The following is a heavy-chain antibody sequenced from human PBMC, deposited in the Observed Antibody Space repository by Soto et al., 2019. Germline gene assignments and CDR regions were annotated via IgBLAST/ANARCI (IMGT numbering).Heavy chain of an antibody. Sequence: QLQLQESGPGLVKPSETLSLTCTVSGGSISSSSYYWGWIRQPPGKGLEWIGSIYYSGSTYYNPSLKSRVTISVDTSKNQFSLKLSSVTAADTAVYYCARHAHTYYYDSSGYYLDDYWGQGTLVTVSS. CDR2: IYYSGST. V-gene: IGHV4-39*01. CDR1: GGSISSSSYY. CDR3: ARHAHTYYYDSSGYYLDDY. J-gene: IGHJ4*02. D-gene: IGHD3-22*01.